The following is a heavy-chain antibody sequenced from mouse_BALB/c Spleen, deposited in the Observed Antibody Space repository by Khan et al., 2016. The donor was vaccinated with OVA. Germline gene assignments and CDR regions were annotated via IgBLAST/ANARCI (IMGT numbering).Heavy chain of an antibody. CDR1: GFSLTYYG. V-gene: IGHV2-2*02. D-gene: IGHD2-4*01. CDR2: IWSGGST. CDR3: SREYDYGEGLAY. J-gene: IGHJ3*01. Sequence: QVQLKESGPGLVQPSQSLSITCTVSGFSLTYYGVHWVRQSPGKGLEWLGVIWSGGSTDYNAAFIYRLNISKDNSKSQAFFKMNSLQVNDKAIYYCSREYDYGEGLAYWGQGTLVTVSA.